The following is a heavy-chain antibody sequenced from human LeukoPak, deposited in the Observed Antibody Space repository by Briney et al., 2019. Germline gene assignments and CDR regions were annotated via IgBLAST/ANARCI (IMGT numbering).Heavy chain of an antibody. CDR3: VRSGGY. Sequence: GGSLRLSCAASGFTFSSYEMNWVRQAPGKGLEWVSYISESGSTIFYADSVKGRFTISRDNAKNSLFLQMNSLRAEDTAIYYCVRSGGYWGQGTLVTVSS. V-gene: IGHV3-48*03. CDR1: GFTFSSYE. CDR2: ISESGSTI. J-gene: IGHJ4*02. D-gene: IGHD1-26*01.